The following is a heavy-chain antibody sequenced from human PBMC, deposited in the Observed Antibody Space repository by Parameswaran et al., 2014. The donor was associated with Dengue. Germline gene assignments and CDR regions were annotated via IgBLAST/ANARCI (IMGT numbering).Heavy chain of an antibody. V-gene: IGHV3-15*01. Sequence: VRQAPGKGLEWVGRIKNKGDGGATDYAAPVKGRFTISRDDSKNMLYLQMNSLKSDDTAVYYCTTEYYASGPLDIWGQGTLVTVSS. CDR2: IKNKGDGGAT. D-gene: IGHD3-10*01. J-gene: IGHJ4*02. CDR3: TTEYYASGPLDI.